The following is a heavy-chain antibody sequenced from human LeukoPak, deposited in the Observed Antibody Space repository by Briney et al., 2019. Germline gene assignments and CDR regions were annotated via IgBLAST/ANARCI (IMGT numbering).Heavy chain of an antibody. CDR2: IYTSGSA. CDR1: GGSISSYY. V-gene: IGHV4-4*07. J-gene: IGHJ3*02. Sequence: SETLSLTCTVSGGSISSYYWSWIRQPAGKGLEWIGRIYTSGSANYNPSLKSRVTMSVDTSKNQFSLKLSSVTAADTAVYYCATTLTPDYGDYERAFDIWGQGTMVTVSS. D-gene: IGHD4-17*01. CDR3: ATTLTPDYGDYERAFDI.